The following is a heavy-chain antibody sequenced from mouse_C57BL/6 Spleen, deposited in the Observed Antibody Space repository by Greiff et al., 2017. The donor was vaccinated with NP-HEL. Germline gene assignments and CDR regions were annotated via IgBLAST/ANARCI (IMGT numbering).Heavy chain of an antibody. J-gene: IGHJ2*01. Sequence: QVQLQQSGAELVRPGASVTLSCKASGYTFTDYEMHWVKQTPVHGLEWIGAIDPETGGTAYNQKFKGKAILTADKSSSTAYMELRSLTSEDSAVYYCTPLGRLDFDYWGQGTTLTVSS. CDR2: IDPETGGT. V-gene: IGHV1-15*01. CDR1: GYTFTDYE. CDR3: TPLGRLDFDY. D-gene: IGHD4-1*01.